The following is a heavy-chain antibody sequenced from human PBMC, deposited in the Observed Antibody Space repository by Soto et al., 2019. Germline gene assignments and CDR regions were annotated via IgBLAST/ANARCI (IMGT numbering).Heavy chain of an antibody. CDR2: IYPGDSDT. V-gene: IGHV5-51*01. D-gene: IGHD3-22*01. CDR1: GYSFTSYW. CDR3: ARHPRQYYDSSGYYYFDY. J-gene: IGHJ4*02. Sequence: GESLKISCKGSGYSFTSYWIGWVRQMPGKGLEWMGIIYPGDSDTRYSPSFQGQVITSADKSISTAYLQWSSLQASDTAMYYCARHPRQYYDSSGYYYFDYWGQGTLVTVSS.